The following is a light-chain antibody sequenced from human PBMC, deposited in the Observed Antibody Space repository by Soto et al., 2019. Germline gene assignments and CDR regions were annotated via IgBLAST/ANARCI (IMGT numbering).Light chain of an antibody. V-gene: IGKV1-5*01. Sequence: DIQMTQSPSTLSGSVGDRVTITCRASESIRTWLAWYQHKPGKAPKFLIYDASSLESGVPSRFSGSGSGTEFTLTISSLQPDDFATYYCQQYYTYSWTFGQGTKVDI. CDR1: ESIRTW. J-gene: IGKJ1*01. CDR3: QQYYTYSWT. CDR2: DAS.